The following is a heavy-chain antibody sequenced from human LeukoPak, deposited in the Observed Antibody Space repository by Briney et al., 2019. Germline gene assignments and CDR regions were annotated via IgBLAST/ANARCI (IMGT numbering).Heavy chain of an antibody. CDR1: GFTFSNNA. V-gene: IGHV3-23*01. D-gene: IGHD1-1*01. CDR2: LSGSGSNT. J-gene: IGHJ4*02. CDR3: AKPPFGGTGY. Sequence: PGGSLRLSCAASGFTFSNNAMNWVRQAPGKGLEWVSGLSGSGSNTYYADSLKGRFIISRDDSKNTLYLQMNSLRAEDTAVYYCAKPPFGGTGYWGQGTLVTVSS.